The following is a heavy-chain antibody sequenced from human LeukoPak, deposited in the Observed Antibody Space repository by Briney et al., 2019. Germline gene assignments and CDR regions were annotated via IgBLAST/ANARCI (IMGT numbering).Heavy chain of an antibody. V-gene: IGHV4-61*01. J-gene: IGHJ6*03. CDR2: IYYSGST. CDR3: ARGVPLSGFDFWSGYYGLGVDYYYYMDV. D-gene: IGHD3-3*01. CDR1: GFFVSSGYY. Sequence: SETLSLTCTVSGFFVSSGYYWGWIRQPPGKGLEWIGYIYYSGSTNYNPSLKSRVTISVDTSKNQFSLKLSSVTAADTAVYYCARGVPLSGFDFWSGYYGLGVDYYYYMDVWGKGTTVTVSS.